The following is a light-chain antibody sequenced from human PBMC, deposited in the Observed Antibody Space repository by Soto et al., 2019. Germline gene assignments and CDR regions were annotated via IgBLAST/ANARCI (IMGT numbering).Light chain of an antibody. CDR1: QSVSID. CDR3: QHRHN. Sequence: EVVLIQSPATLSLSPGDRATLSCRASQSVSIDFAWYQQKPGQAPRLLIYDASNRATGIPARFSGSGSGTDFTLTISSLEPEDFAVYYCQHRHNFGPGTKVDI. V-gene: IGKV3-11*01. J-gene: IGKJ3*01. CDR2: DAS.